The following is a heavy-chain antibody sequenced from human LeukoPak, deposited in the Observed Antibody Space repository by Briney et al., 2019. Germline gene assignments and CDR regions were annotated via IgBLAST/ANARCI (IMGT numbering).Heavy chain of an antibody. J-gene: IGHJ6*03. CDR3: ARVGLDSHYYMDV. Sequence: SETLSLTCTVSGGSISSYYWSWIRQPPGKGLEWIGYIYYSVDYSGSTNYNPSLKSRATISVDTSKNQFSLKLTSVTAADTAVYYCARVGLDSHYYMDVWGKGTTVTVSS. V-gene: IGHV4-59*01. D-gene: IGHD3-16*01. CDR1: GGSISSYY. CDR2: IYYSVDYSGST.